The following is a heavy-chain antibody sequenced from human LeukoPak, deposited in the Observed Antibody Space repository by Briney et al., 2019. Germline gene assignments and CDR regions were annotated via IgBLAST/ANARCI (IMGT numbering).Heavy chain of an antibody. D-gene: IGHD5-18*01. CDR3: AKGGRGYSYGTAFFDY. J-gene: IGHJ4*02. CDR1: GLTFDDYA. V-gene: IGHV3-9*01. Sequence: GGSLRLSCAASGLTFDDYAMHWVRQAPGKGLEWVSGIGWNSGSIAYADSVKGRFTISRDNAKNSVYLQMNSLRAEDTALYYCAKGGRGYSYGTAFFDYWGQGTLVTVSS. CDR2: IGWNSGSI.